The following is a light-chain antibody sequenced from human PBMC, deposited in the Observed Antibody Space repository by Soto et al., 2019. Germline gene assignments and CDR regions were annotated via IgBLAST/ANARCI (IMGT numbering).Light chain of an antibody. CDR1: QSLVHSDGNTY. CDR3: VQLSQFPRT. V-gene: IGKV2-24*01. CDR2: QIS. Sequence: DIVMTQTPLSSPVTLGQPASISCRSSQSLVHSDGNTYLSWLQQRPGQPPRLLIYQISNRLSGVPDRFSGSGAGTDFTLKISRVEAEDVGIYSCVQLSQFPRTFGQGTKVEIK. J-gene: IGKJ1*01.